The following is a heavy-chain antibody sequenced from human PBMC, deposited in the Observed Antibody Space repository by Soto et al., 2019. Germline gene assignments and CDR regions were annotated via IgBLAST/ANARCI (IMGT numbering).Heavy chain of an antibody. CDR3: ARGGYCTNGVCYILDY. V-gene: IGHV4-34*01. CDR2: INHSGST. CDR1: GGSISGYY. D-gene: IGHD2-8*01. Sequence: SETLSLTCAVYGGSISGYYWSWIRQPPGKGLEWIGEINHSGSTNYNPSLKSRVTISVDTSKNQFSLKLSSVTAADTAVYYCARGGYCTNGVCYILDYWGQGTLVTVSS. J-gene: IGHJ4*02.